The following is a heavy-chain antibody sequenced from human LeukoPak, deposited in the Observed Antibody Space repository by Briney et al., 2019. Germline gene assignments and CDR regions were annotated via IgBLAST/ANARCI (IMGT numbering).Heavy chain of an antibody. V-gene: IGHV3-30*04. D-gene: IGHD6-13*01. CDR3: ARGDSSSWTYYFDY. CDR1: GFTFSSYA. J-gene: IGHJ4*02. CDR2: ISYDGSNK. Sequence: GRSLRLSCAASGFTFSSYAMHWVRQAPGKGLEWVAVISYDGSNKYYADSVKGRFTISTDNSKNTLYLQMNSLRAEDTAVYYCARGDSSSWTYYFDYWGQGTLVTVSS.